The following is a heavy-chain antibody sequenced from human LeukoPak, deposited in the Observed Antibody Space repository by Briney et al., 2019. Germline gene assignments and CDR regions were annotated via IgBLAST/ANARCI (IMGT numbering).Heavy chain of an antibody. J-gene: IGHJ4*02. V-gene: IGHV4-34*01. Sequence: SETLSLTCTVSGGSISSYYWSWIRQPPGKGLEWIGEINHSGSTNYNPSLKSRVTISVDTSKNQFSLKLSSVTAADTAVYYCARLGSSGLTRWGQGTLVTVSS. CDR1: GGSISSYY. D-gene: IGHD6-19*01. CDR3: ARLGSSGLTR. CDR2: INHSGST.